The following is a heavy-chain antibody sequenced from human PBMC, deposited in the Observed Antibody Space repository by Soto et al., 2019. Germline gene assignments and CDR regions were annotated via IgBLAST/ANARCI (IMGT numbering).Heavy chain of an antibody. J-gene: IGHJ6*02. CDR1: GGTFSNDA. D-gene: IGHD7-27*01. V-gene: IGHV1-69*01. Sequence: QVQLVQSGAAVKNHGSSVKVSCKTSGGTFSNDAISWVRQAPGQGLEWMGGIIPIYGTTHYAQKFQDRLKLTADESTGTAYMELSSLRSDDTGVYYCARDGMGTIVGGMDVWGQGTTVTVSS. CDR2: IIPIYGTT. CDR3: ARDGMGTIVGGMDV.